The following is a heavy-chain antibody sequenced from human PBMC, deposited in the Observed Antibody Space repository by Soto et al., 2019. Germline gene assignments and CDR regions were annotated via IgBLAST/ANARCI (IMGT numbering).Heavy chain of an antibody. Sequence: SETLSLTCTVPGGSISSSSYYWGWIRQPPGKGLERIGSIYYSGSTYYNPSLKSRVTISVDTSKNQLSLKLTSVTAADTAMYYCARYCSNLDCHYLYYFDSWGQGTQVTVSS. CDR3: ARYCSNLDCHYLYYFDS. CDR2: IYYSGST. V-gene: IGHV4-39*07. D-gene: IGHD2-2*01. J-gene: IGHJ4*02. CDR1: GGSISSSSYY.